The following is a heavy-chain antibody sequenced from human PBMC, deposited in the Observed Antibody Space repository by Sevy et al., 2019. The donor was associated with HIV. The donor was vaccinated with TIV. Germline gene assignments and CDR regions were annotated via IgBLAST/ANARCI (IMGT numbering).Heavy chain of an antibody. CDR1: GYNFKGYY. Sequence: ASVKVSCEASGYNFKGYYIHWVRQAPGKGLEWMGWINSNTGGTIYAEDFEGRVTLTRETSISTVYMELTGLTAGDTAVYYCAGDDYYGLGSYSNGLPGRFDPWGQGTLVTVSS. CDR3: AGDDYYGLGSYSNGLPGRFDP. CDR2: INSNTGGT. J-gene: IGHJ5*02. D-gene: IGHD3-10*01. V-gene: IGHV1-2*02.